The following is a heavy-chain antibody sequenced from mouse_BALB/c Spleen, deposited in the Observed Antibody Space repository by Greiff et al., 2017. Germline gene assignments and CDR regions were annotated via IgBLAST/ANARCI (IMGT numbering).Heavy chain of an antibody. D-gene: IGHD4-1*01. J-gene: IGHJ3*01. CDR3: AREGDGTAWFAY. CDR1: GFTFSSYA. CDR2: ISSGGSYT. V-gene: IGHV5-9-4*01. Sequence: EVKLMESGGGLVKPGGSLKLSCAASGFTFSSYAMSWVRQSPEKRLEWVAEISSGGSYTYYPDTVTGRFTISRDNAKNTLYLEMSSLRSEDTAMYYCAREGDGTAWFAYGGQGTLVTVSA.